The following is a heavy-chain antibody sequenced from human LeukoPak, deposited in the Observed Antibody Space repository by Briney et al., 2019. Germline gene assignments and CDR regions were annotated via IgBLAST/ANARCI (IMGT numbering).Heavy chain of an antibody. D-gene: IGHD3-9*01. V-gene: IGHV3-23*01. CDR1: GFTFSDYY. CDR3: AKDGGEYYDILTGYYPRLYYMDV. CDR2: ISGSGGST. Sequence: GGSLRLSCAASGFTFSDYYMSWIRQAPGKGLEWVSAISGSGGSTYYADSVKGRFTISRDNSKNTLYLQMNSLRAEDTAVYYCAKDGGEYYDILTGYYPRLYYMDVWGKGTTVTISS. J-gene: IGHJ6*03.